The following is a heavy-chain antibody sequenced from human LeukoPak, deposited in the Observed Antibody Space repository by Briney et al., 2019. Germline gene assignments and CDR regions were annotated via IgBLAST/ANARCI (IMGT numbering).Heavy chain of an antibody. CDR3: AREHYYGSGSYPY. Sequence: SVKVSCKASGGTFSSYAISWVRQAPGQGLEWMGGIIPIFGTANYSQKFQGRVTITADKSTSTAYMELSSLRSEGTAVYYCAREHYYGSGSYPYWGQGTLVTVSS. CDR1: GGTFSSYA. J-gene: IGHJ4*02. D-gene: IGHD3-10*01. V-gene: IGHV1-69*06. CDR2: IIPIFGTA.